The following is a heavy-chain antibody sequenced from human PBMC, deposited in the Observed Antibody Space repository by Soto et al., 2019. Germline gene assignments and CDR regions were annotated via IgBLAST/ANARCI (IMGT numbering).Heavy chain of an antibody. D-gene: IGHD2-15*01. CDR1: GFTFSNAW. Sequence: GGSLRLSCAASGFTFSNAWMIWVRQAPGKGLEWVGRIKSKTDGGTTDYAAPVKGRFTISRDDSKNTLYLQMNSLKTEDTAVYYCTTEGVVAATFYYYYGMDVWGQGTTVTVSS. CDR2: IKSKTDGGTT. V-gene: IGHV3-15*01. J-gene: IGHJ6*02. CDR3: TTEGVVAATFYYYYGMDV.